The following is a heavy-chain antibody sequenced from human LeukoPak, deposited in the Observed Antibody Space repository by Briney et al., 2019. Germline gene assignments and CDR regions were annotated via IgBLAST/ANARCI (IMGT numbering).Heavy chain of an antibody. J-gene: IGHJ4*02. D-gene: IGHD6-13*01. CDR2: IYYSGST. CDR1: GGSISSGDYY. V-gene: IGHV4-30-4*01. Sequence: SETLSLTCTVSGGSISSGDYYWSWIRQPPGKGLEWIGYIYYSGSTYYNPSLKSRVTISVDTSKNQFSLKLSSVTAADTAVYYCASTGGAVRYSGSWLFDYWGQGTLVTVSS. CDR3: ASTGGAVRYSGSWLFDY.